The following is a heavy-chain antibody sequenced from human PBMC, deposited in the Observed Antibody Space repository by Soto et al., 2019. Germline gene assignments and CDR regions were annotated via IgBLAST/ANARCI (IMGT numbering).Heavy chain of an antibody. CDR1: GFSPTNYE. D-gene: IGHD3-16*01. J-gene: IGHJ4*02. Sequence: PGGSLRLSCAVSGFSPTNYEMNWVRQAPGKGLEWIAYIGLSGDTIYYADSVKGRFTISRDHAKNSLELQMNSLRADDTALYYCARESFSASPNFFDYWGRGTQVTVSS. CDR3: ARESFSASPNFFDY. V-gene: IGHV3-48*03. CDR2: IGLSGDTI.